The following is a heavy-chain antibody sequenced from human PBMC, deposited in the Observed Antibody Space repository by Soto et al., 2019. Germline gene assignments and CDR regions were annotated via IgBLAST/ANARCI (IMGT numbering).Heavy chain of an antibody. V-gene: IGHV1-8*01. Sequence: ASVKVSCKASGYTFTSYDINWVRQATGQGLEWMGWMNPNSGNTGYAQKFQGRVTMTRNTSISTAYMELSSLRSEDTAVYYCARGRDDYGDYTPFGYYYYYMDVWGKGTTVTVSS. J-gene: IGHJ6*03. D-gene: IGHD4-17*01. CDR1: GYTFTSYD. CDR3: ARGRDDYGDYTPFGYYYYYMDV. CDR2: MNPNSGNT.